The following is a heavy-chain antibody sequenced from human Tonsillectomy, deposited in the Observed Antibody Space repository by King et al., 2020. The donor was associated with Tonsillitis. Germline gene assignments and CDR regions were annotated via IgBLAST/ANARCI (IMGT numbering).Heavy chain of an antibody. J-gene: IGHJ4*02. CDR3: ARDAVTGPTPLAY. D-gene: IGHD2-21*02. Sequence: VQLVESGAEVKKPGASVKVSCKASGYIFINYGFNWVRQAPGQGLEWMGWISASNGNTVYAQNFQGRITMTTDTSARTAYMELSSLSSDDTAVYYCARDAVTGPTPLAYWGQGTLVTVSS. V-gene: IGHV1-18*01. CDR2: ISASNGNT. CDR1: GYIFINYG.